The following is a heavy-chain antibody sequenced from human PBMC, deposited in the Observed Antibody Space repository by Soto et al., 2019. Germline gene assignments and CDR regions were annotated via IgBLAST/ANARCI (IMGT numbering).Heavy chain of an antibody. CDR3: ARERGLHPNYFDP. CDR1: GGSISSYS. V-gene: IGHV4-59*01. D-gene: IGHD4-4*01. J-gene: IGHJ5*02. Sequence: SETLSLTXTVSGGSISSYSWNWVRQPPGKGLEWIGYICYSGSTNYNPSLKSRVTISVDTSKNQFPLKLSSVTATDTSLYYCARERGLHPNYFDPWGQGTLVTVSS. CDR2: ICYSGST.